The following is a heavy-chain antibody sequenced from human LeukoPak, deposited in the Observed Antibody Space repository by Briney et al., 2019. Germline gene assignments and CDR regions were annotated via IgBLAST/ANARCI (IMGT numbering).Heavy chain of an antibody. J-gene: IGHJ4*02. CDR1: GGSFSGYY. CDR3: AKGGIAVAGKRGTYYFDY. Sequence: SETLSLTCAVYGGSFSGYYWSWIRQPPGKGLEWIGEINHSGSTNYNPSLKSRVTISVDTSKNQFSLKLSSVTAADTAVYYCAKGGIAVAGKRGTYYFDYWGQGTLVTVSS. V-gene: IGHV4-34*01. CDR2: INHSGST. D-gene: IGHD6-19*01.